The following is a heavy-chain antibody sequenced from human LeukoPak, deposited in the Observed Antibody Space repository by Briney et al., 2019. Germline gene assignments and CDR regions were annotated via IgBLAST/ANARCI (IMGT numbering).Heavy chain of an antibody. Sequence: ESGPTLVNPTQTLTLTCTFSGFSLSTSGMCVSWIRQPPGKALEWLARIDWDDDKYYSTSLKTRLTISKDTSKNQVVLTMTNMDPVDTATYYCARRRRYSYGYYYYYYMDVWGKGTTVTVSS. CDR3: ARRRRYSYGYYYYYYMDV. J-gene: IGHJ6*03. CDR1: GFSLSTSGMC. D-gene: IGHD5-18*01. CDR2: IDWDDDK. V-gene: IGHV2-70*11.